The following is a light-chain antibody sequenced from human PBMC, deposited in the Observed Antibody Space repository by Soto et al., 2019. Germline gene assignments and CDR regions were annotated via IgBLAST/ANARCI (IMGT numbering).Light chain of an antibody. CDR2: DAS. Sequence: EIVLTQSPATLSLSPGEIATLSCRASQSVSSYLAWYQQKPGQAPRLLIYDASNRATGIPARFSGSGSGTEFTLTISSLQSEDFAVYYCQQYHNWPPKYTFGQGTKVDIK. CDR1: QSVSSY. J-gene: IGKJ2*01. V-gene: IGKV3-11*01. CDR3: QQYHNWPPKYT.